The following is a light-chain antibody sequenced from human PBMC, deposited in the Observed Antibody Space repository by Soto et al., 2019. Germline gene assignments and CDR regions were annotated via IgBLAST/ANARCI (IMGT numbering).Light chain of an antibody. CDR1: RSVASSV. J-gene: IGKJ5*01. CDR3: QQYGSSPPIT. CDR2: GAS. V-gene: IGKV3-20*01. Sequence: ERVMTQSPATLSVSPGERVTLSCRASRSVASSVAWYQQKPGQAPRLLIYGASSRATGIPDGFSGSGSGTDFTLTISRLEPEDFAVYYCQQYGSSPPITFGQGTLLEIK.